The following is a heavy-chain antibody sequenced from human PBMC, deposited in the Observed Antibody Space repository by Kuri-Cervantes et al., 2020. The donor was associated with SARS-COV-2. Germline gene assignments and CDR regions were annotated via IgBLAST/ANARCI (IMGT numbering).Heavy chain of an antibody. V-gene: IGHV3-21*01. CDR1: GFTFSSYS. J-gene: IGHJ6*02. CDR2: ISSSSSYI. D-gene: IGHD2-21*01. Sequence: ESLQIPCATSGFTFSSYSMNWVRQAPGKGLEWVSSISSSSSYIYYADSVKGRFTISRDNAKNSLYLQMNSLRDEDTAVYYCARDRPHSVVVFANDYYYGMDVWGQGTTVTVSS. CDR3: ARDRPHSVVVFANDYYYGMDV.